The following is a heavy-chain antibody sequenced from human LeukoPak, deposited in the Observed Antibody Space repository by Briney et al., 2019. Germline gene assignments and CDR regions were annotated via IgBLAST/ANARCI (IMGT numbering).Heavy chain of an antibody. D-gene: IGHD1-14*01. CDR3: ARHNPLWGY. CDR2: IKPDGSEK. V-gene: IGHV3-7*04. CDR1: GFTFSSYW. J-gene: IGHJ4*02. Sequence: PAGGSLRLSCAASGFTFSSYWMSWVRQAPGKGLEWVANIKPDGSEKYYVDSVKGRFTISRDNAKNSLYLQMSSLRVEDTALYFCARHNPLWGYWGQGTLVTVSS.